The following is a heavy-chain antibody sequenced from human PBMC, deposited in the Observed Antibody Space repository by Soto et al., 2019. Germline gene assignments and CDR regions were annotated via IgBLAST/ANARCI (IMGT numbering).Heavy chain of an antibody. J-gene: IGHJ6*02. CDR1: GFTFDDYA. CDR3: AKGTETELYYYYGMDV. V-gene: IGHV3-9*01. CDR2: ISWNSGSI. D-gene: IGHD1-7*01. Sequence: EVQLVESGGGLVQPGRCLRLSCAASGFTFDDYAMHWVRQAPGKGLEWVSGISWNSGSIGYADSVKGRFTISRDNAKNSLYLQMNSLRAEDTALYYCAKGTETELYYYYGMDVWGQGTTVTVSS.